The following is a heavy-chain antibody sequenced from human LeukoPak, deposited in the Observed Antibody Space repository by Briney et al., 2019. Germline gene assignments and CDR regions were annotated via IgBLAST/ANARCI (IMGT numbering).Heavy chain of an antibody. J-gene: IGHJ4*02. Sequence: SETLSLTCTVSGGSISSYYWSWIRQPPGKGLEWIGYIYYSGSTNYNPSLKSRVTISVDTSKNQFSLKLSSVTAADTAVYYCARVARATHIEAAGYFDYWGQGTLVTVSS. CDR2: IYYSGST. V-gene: IGHV4-59*08. CDR3: ARVARATHIEAAGYFDY. D-gene: IGHD6-13*01. CDR1: GGSISSYY.